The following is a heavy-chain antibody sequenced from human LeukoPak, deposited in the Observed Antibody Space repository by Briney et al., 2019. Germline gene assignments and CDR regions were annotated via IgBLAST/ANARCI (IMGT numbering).Heavy chain of an antibody. V-gene: IGHV5-51*01. J-gene: IGHJ1*01. Sequence: GESLKISCKGSGYSFTRYWIGWVRQMPGKGLEWMGIIYPGDSDTSYSPSFQGQVTISADKSISTAYLQWSSLKASDTAMYYCSRVVIPQPRHDYHDRWGQGTLVTVSS. CDR2: IYPGDSDT. CDR1: GYSFTRYW. D-gene: IGHD3-22*01. CDR3: SRVVIPQPRHDYHDR.